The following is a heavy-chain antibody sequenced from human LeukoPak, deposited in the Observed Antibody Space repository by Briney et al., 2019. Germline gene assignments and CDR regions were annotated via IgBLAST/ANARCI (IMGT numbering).Heavy chain of an antibody. CDR2: IHPNSGGT. D-gene: IGHD1-1*01. V-gene: IGHV1-2*02. CDR1: GYTXTAYY. CDR3: VTERSPNAFDY. Sequence: ASVKVSCKASGYTXTAYYMHWVRQAPGQGLEWMGWIHPNSGGTNYAQNFQGRVTLARDTSISTAYMELSSLRSDDTAIYYCVTERSPNAFDYWGQGTLVTVSS. J-gene: IGHJ4*02.